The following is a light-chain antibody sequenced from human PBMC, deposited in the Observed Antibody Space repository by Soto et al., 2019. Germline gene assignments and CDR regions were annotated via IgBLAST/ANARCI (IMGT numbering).Light chain of an antibody. CDR2: DAS. CDR1: QSVSSF. J-gene: IGKJ5*01. CDR3: HQRNNWPIT. Sequence: EIVLTQSPATLSLSPGERATLSCRASQSVSSFLAWYQQKPGQAPRLLIYDASNRATDIPARFSGSGSGTDFTLTISSLEPEDFAVYYCHQRNNWPITFGQGTRLEIK. V-gene: IGKV3-11*01.